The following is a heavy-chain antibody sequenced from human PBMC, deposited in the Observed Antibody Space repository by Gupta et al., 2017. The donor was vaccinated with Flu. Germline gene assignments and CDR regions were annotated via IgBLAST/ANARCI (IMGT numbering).Heavy chain of an antibody. CDR2: VTGSGDKT. CDR1: ALPLSLSS. D-gene: IGHD3-3*01. J-gene: IGHJ4*02. Sequence: EVHVLASVARLVQPGGSRILSCEVFALPLSLSSLHWVRQAPGKGLEWLSEVTGSGDKTYYAESLKGRFTISRDNAKNTVYLQMTSLRADDTATYYCAKASTYYDASGNYVPIDNWGRGVLVTVSS. V-gene: IGHV3-23*01. CDR3: AKASTYYDASGNYVPIDN.